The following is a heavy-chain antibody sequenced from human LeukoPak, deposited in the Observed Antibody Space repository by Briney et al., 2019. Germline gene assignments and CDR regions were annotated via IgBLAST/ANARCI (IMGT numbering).Heavy chain of an antibody. CDR2: INSDGSST. Sequence: GGSLRLSCAASGFTFSSYWMHWVRQAPGKGLGWVSRINSDGSSTSYADSVKGRFTISRDNAKNTLYLQMNSLRAEDTAVYYCARVEYSSSPHFDYWGQGTLVTVSS. D-gene: IGHD6-6*01. J-gene: IGHJ4*02. CDR3: ARVEYSSSPHFDY. CDR1: GFTFSSYW. V-gene: IGHV3-74*01.